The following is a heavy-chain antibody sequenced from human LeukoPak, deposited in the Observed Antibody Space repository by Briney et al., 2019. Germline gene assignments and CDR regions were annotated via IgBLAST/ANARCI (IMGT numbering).Heavy chain of an antibody. Sequence: SETLSLTCAVYGGSFSGYYWSWIRQPPGKGLEWIGEINHSGSTNYNPSLKSRVTISADTSKNQFPLKLSSVTAADTAVYYCARGLGYNSLDYWGQGTLVTVSS. CDR3: ARGLGYNSLDY. V-gene: IGHV4-34*01. CDR1: GGSFSGYY. J-gene: IGHJ4*02. CDR2: INHSGST. D-gene: IGHD5-24*01.